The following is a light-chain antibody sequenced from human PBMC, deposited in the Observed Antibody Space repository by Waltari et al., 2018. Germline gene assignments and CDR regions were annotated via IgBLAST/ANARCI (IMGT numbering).Light chain of an antibody. CDR2: KAS. Sequence: DIQMTQSPSTLSASVGDTVTITCRASQGIGIWLAWYQQHPGRAPKLLIYKASILQTGVPSRFSGSGSGTEFTLTIANPQPDDFATYFCHQCNTYSTFGQGTKVEIK. V-gene: IGKV1-5*03. CDR3: HQCNTYST. J-gene: IGKJ1*01. CDR1: QGIGIW.